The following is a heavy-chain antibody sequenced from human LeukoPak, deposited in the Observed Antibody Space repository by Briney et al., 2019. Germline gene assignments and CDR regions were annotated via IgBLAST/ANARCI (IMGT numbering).Heavy chain of an antibody. V-gene: IGHV1-18*01. CDR2: ISTYNGNT. CDR1: GYTFTSYG. Sequence: GASVTVSCKASGYTFTSYGIRWVRQAPGQGLEWMGWISTYNGNTNYAQKLQGRVTMTTDTSTSTAYMELRSPRSDDTAVYYCARDLLYCSGGSCPFDYWGQGTLVTVSS. CDR3: ARDLLYCSGGSCPFDY. J-gene: IGHJ4*02. D-gene: IGHD2-15*01.